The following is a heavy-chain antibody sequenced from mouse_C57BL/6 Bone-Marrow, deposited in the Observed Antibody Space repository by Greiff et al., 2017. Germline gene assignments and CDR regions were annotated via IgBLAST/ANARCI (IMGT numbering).Heavy chain of an antibody. V-gene: IGHV5-4*01. Sequence: EVKLMESGGGLVKPGGSLKLSCAASGFTISSYAMSWVRQTPEKRLEWVATISDGGSYTYYPDNVKGRFTISRDNAKNNLYLQKSHLKSEDTAMYYCARDDYCGQGTTLTVSS. CDR3: ARDDY. J-gene: IGHJ2*01. CDR2: ISDGGSYT. CDR1: GFTISSYA.